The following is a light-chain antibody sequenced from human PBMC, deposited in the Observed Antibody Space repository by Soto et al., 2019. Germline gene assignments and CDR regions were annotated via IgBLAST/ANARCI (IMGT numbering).Light chain of an antibody. CDR2: DAS. CDR3: QQRSNWPPGFT. J-gene: IGKJ3*01. V-gene: IGKV3-11*01. Sequence: EIVLTQSPATLSLSPGERATLSCRASQSVSSYLAWYRQKPGQAPRLLIYDASNRATGIPARFSGSGSGTDFTLTISSLEPEDFAVYYCQQRSNWPPGFTFGPGTKVDIK. CDR1: QSVSSY.